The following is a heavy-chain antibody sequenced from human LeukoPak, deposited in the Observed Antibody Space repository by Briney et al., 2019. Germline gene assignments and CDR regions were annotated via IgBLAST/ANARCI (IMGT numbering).Heavy chain of an antibody. Sequence: GGSLRLSCAASGFTFSSYSMNWVRQAPGKGLEWVSSISSSSSYIYYADSVKGRFTISRDNAKNSLYLQMDSLRAKDTAVYYCARDPGAYGDYVFRYFYYYGMDVWGQGTTVTVSS. V-gene: IGHV3-21*01. CDR1: GFTFSSYS. CDR2: ISSSSSYI. D-gene: IGHD4-17*01. J-gene: IGHJ6*02. CDR3: ARDPGAYGDYVFRYFYYYGMDV.